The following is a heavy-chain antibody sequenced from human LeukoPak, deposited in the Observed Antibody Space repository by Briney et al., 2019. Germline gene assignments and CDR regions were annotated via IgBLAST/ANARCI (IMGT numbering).Heavy chain of an antibody. CDR2: MNPNSGNT. CDR1: GYTFTSYD. J-gene: IGHJ4*02. V-gene: IGHV1-8*03. Sequence: ASVKVSCKASGYTFTSYDINWVRQATGQGLEWMGWMNPNSGNTGYAQKFQGRVTITRNTSISTAYMELSSLRSEDTAVYYCARAPKRFLDRGYYDSSGYYFDYWGQGTLVTVSS. D-gene: IGHD3-22*01. CDR3: ARAPKRFLDRGYYDSSGYYFDY.